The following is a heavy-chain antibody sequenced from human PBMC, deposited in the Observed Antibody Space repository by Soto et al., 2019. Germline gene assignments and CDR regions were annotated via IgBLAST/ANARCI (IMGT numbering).Heavy chain of an antibody. V-gene: IGHV1-46*01. CDR2: INPSGGST. CDR3: ARSMTTVVTRALYYYYYGMDV. J-gene: IGHJ6*02. D-gene: IGHD4-17*01. CDR1: GYTFTSYY. Sequence: ASVKVSCKASGYTFTSYYMHWVRQAPGQGLEWMGIINPSGGSTSYAQKFQGRVTMTRDTSTSTVYMELSSLRSEDTAVYYCARSMTTVVTRALYYYYYGMDVWGQGTTVTVSS.